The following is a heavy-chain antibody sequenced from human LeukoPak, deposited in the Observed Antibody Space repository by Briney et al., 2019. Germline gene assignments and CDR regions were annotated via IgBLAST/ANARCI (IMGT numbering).Heavy chain of an antibody. CDR1: GGSITSYY. J-gene: IGHJ4*02. Sequence: SETLSLTCTVSGGSITSYYWSWIRQPPGKGLEWIGYIYYSGSTNYSPSLKSRVTISVDTSKNQFSLQLTSVTAADTAVYYCARSGSTAHDYWGQGTLVTVSS. CDR2: IYYSGST. V-gene: IGHV4-59*01. D-gene: IGHD1-26*01. CDR3: ARSGSTAHDY.